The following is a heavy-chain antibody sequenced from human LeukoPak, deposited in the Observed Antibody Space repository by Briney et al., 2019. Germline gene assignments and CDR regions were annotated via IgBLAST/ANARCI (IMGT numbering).Heavy chain of an antibody. CDR1: GGSISSYY. Sequence: SETLSLTCTVSGGSISSYYWSWIRQPPGKGLEWIGYIYYSGSTNYNPSLKSRVTISVDTSKNQFSLKLSSVTAADTAVYYCARLKPQYYYYGMDVWDQGTTVTVSS. V-gene: IGHV4-59*08. CDR2: IYYSGST. J-gene: IGHJ6*02. CDR3: ARLKPQYYYYGMDV.